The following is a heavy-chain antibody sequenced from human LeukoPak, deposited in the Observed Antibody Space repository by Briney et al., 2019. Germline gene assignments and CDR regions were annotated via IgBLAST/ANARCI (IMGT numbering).Heavy chain of an antibody. CDR2: ISAYNGNT. CDR1: GYTFTGYH. Sequence: ASVKVSCKASGYTFTGYHMHWVRQAPGQGLEWMGWISAYNGNTNYAQKLQGRVTMTTDTSTSTAYMELRSLRSDDTAVYYCARDGRPRMVYRGAWRYYFDYWGQGTLVTVSS. V-gene: IGHV1-18*04. D-gene: IGHD3-10*01. J-gene: IGHJ4*02. CDR3: ARDGRPRMVYRGAWRYYFDY.